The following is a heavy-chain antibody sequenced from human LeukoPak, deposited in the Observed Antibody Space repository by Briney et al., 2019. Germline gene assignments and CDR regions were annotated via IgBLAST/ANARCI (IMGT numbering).Heavy chain of an antibody. J-gene: IGHJ4*02. CDR1: GFSFSSYG. CDR3: AKDLDYTTYGYNFDY. Sequence: PGRSLRLSCAASGFSFSSYGMHWVRQAPGKGLEWVAVISHDGSNKHYADSVKGRFTIFRDNSRNTLYLQMNSLRADDTAVYYCAKDLDYTTYGYNFDYWGQGTLVTVSS. CDR2: ISHDGSNK. V-gene: IGHV3-30*18. D-gene: IGHD4-11*01.